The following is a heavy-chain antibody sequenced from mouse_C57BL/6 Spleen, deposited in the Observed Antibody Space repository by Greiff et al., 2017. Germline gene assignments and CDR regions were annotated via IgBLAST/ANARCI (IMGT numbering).Heavy chain of an antibody. CDR3: ARESEIYYGNYGPFAY. CDR2: INPGSGGT. V-gene: IGHV1-54*01. CDR1: GYAFTNYL. J-gene: IGHJ3*01. D-gene: IGHD2-1*01. Sequence: QVQLKESGAELVRPGTSVKVSCKASGYAFTNYLIEWVKQRPGQGLEWIGVINPGSGGTNYNEKFKGKATLTADKSSSTAYMQLSSLTSEDSAVYFCARESEIYYGNYGPFAYWGQGTLVSVSA.